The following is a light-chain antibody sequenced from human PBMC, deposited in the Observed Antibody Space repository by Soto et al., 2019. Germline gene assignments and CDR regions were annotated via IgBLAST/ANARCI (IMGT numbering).Light chain of an antibody. Sequence: DIQMTQSPPSLSASVGDRVTITCQASHDIGNSLNWYQDKPGQAPKLVIYDAYNLETGVPSTFSGSGYGTHFTFTISSMRTEDIAKYYCQQYDNIPLTFGGGTKVDIK. CDR2: DAY. CDR1: HDIGNS. V-gene: IGKV1-33*01. CDR3: QQYDNIPLT. J-gene: IGKJ4*01.